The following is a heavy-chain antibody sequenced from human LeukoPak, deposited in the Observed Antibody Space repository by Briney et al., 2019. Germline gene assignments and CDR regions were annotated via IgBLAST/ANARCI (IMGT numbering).Heavy chain of an antibody. D-gene: IGHD4/OR15-4a*01. J-gene: IGHJ4*02. CDR1: GGSISSSSYY. CDR3: ARAATMVTRFDY. CDR2: IYYSGST. V-gene: IGHV4-39*07. Sequence: SETLSLTCTVSGGSISSSSYYWGWIRQPPGKGLEWIGSIYYSGSTYYNPSLKSRVTISVDTSKNQFSLKLSSVTAADTAVYYCARAATMVTRFDYWGQGTLVTVSS.